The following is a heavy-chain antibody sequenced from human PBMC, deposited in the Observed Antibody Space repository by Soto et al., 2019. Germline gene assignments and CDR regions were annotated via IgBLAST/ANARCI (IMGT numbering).Heavy chain of an antibody. CDR1: GFTFNNYG. J-gene: IGHJ4*02. D-gene: IGHD4-17*01. Sequence: GGSKRLSCAASGFTFNNYGMSWVRQAPGKGLEWVSIIYSDGSTYYADSVKGRFTISRDNSKNTLYLQMNSLRADDTAVYYCASRRNPYGAYDYWGQGTLVTVSS. CDR3: ASRRNPYGAYDY. V-gene: IGHV3-66*01. CDR2: IYSDGST.